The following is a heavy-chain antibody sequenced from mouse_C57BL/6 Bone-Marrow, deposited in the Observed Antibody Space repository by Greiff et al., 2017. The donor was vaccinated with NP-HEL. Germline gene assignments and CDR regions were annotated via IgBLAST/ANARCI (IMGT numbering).Heavy chain of an antibody. Sequence: QVQLQQSGAELARPGASVKLSCKASGYTFTSYGISWVKQRTGQGLEWIGEIHPRSGNTYYNEKFKGKATLTADKSSSTAYMELRSLTSEDSAVYFCARYGWLLGFAYWGQGTLVTVSA. V-gene: IGHV1-81*01. CDR1: GYTFTSYG. CDR2: IHPRSGNT. D-gene: IGHD2-3*01. CDR3: ARYGWLLGFAY. J-gene: IGHJ3*01.